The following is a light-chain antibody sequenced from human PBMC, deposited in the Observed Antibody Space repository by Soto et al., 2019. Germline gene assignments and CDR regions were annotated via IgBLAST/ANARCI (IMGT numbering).Light chain of an antibody. J-gene: IGKJ5*01. CDR1: QAISNY. V-gene: IGKV1-27*01. CDR2: SAS. CDR3: QQSYSTPIT. Sequence: GDRVTITCRASQAISNYLACYQRKPGKLPDLLISSASTLQSGAPSRFSGSGSGTDFTLTITSLQPEDFAAYYCQQSYSTPITFGQGTRLEI.